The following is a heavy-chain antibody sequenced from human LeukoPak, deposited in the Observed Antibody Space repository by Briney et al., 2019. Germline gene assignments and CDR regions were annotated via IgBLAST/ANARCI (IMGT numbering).Heavy chain of an antibody. Sequence: GGSLRLSCAASGFTFSNAWLTWVRQAPGKGLDWVGRIKSTTDGGTTDYAAPVKGRFNISRDDSKNRLYLQMNGLNTEDTGVYYCSHFRVATSDCFDPWGQGTLVTVSS. CDR2: IKSTTDGGTT. CDR1: GFTFSNAW. V-gene: IGHV3-15*01. CDR3: SHFRVATSDCFDP. J-gene: IGHJ5*02. D-gene: IGHD5-12*01.